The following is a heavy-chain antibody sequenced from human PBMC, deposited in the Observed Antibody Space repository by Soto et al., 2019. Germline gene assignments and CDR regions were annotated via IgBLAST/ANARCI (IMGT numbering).Heavy chain of an antibody. D-gene: IGHD2-21*01. CDR1: GGSIDNSHSF. J-gene: IGHJ6*02. CDR3: ARDQHSLGDYYGLDV. V-gene: IGHV4-39*07. CDR2: VYYSGGA. Sequence: SETLSLTCDVSGGSIDNSHSFWGWVRQPPGKGLEFIGSVYYSGGAYYSPSLKSRVTVSVDTSKNQFSLSLNSVTSADTAVYYCARDQHSLGDYYGLDVWGQGITVTVSS.